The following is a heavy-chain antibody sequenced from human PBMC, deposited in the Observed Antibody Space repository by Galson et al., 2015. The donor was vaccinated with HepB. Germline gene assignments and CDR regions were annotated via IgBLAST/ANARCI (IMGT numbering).Heavy chain of an antibody. CDR3: ARETLSSRWFDP. V-gene: IGHV3-30*04. D-gene: IGHD6-19*01. J-gene: IGHJ5*02. CDR2: ISYDGSNK. CDR1: GFTLSSYA. Sequence: SLRLSCAASGFTLSSYAMHWVRQAPGKGLEWVAVISYDGSNKYYADSVKGRFTISRDNSKNTLYLQMNSLRAEDTAVYYCARETLSSRWFDPWGQGTLVTVSS.